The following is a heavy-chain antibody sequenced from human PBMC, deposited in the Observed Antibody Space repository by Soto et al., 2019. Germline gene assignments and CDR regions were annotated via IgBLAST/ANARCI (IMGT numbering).Heavy chain of an antibody. D-gene: IGHD3-16*01. CDR1: GGSISSYY. J-gene: IGHJ4*02. CDR3: ARGLALLMLLVWDS. Sequence: SETLSLTCTVSGGSISSYYWSWIRQPPGKGLEWIGYIYYSGSTNYNPSLKSRVTISVDTSKNQFSLKLSSVTAADTAVYYCARGLALLMLLVWDSWGQGTLVPVSS. V-gene: IGHV4-59*01. CDR2: IYYSGST.